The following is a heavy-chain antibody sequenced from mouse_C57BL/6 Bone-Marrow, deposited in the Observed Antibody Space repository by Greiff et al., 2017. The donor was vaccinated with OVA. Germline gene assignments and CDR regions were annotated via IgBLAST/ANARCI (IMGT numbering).Heavy chain of an antibody. D-gene: IGHD2-1*01. Sequence: VQLQQSGAELARPGASVKLSCKASGYTFTSYGISWVKQRPGQGLEWIGEIYPRSGNTYYNEKFKGKATLTADKSSSTAYMELRSLTSEDSAVYFCARSTGNYDYAMDYWGQGTSVTVSS. CDR1: GYTFTSYG. J-gene: IGHJ4*01. V-gene: IGHV1-81*01. CDR2: IYPRSGNT. CDR3: ARSTGNYDYAMDY.